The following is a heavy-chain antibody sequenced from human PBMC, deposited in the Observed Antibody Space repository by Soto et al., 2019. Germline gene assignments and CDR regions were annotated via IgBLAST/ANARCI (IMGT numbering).Heavy chain of an antibody. Sequence: GGSLRLSCAASGFTFSTYAMTWVRQAPGKGLEWVSIISGDAYSVYYADSVKGRFTISRDNAKSSLYLQMSSLRAEDTAVYYCAREIRCFDFWGQGTLVTVSS. CDR3: AREIRCFDF. V-gene: IGHV3-23*01. CDR1: GFTFSTYA. J-gene: IGHJ4*02. CDR2: ISGDAYSV.